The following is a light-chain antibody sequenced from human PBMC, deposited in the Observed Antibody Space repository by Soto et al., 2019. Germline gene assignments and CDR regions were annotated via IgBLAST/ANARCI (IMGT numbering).Light chain of an antibody. CDR3: QQYYSYPRT. Sequence: AIRMTQSPSSFSASTGDRVTITCRASQGISSYLAWYQQKPGKAPKHLIYAASTLQSGVPSRFSGSGSGTDFTLTISCLQDEDFEIYCCQQYYSYPRTFGQGTKVEIK. J-gene: IGKJ1*01. V-gene: IGKV1-8*01. CDR2: AAS. CDR1: QGISSY.